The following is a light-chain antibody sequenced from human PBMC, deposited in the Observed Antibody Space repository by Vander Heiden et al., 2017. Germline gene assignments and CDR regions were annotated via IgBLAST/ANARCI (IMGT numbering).Light chain of an antibody. CDR1: QSLNNW. V-gene: IGKV1-5*03. Sequence: DIQMTQSPSTLSASVGDRVTITCRASQSLNNWLAWYQQKPGKAPNRLIYKASNLESGVPSRFSGSGSGTEFTLTISSRQPDDFATYYCQQYNSDSWTFGQGTKVEIK. CDR2: KAS. J-gene: IGKJ1*01. CDR3: QQYNSDSWT.